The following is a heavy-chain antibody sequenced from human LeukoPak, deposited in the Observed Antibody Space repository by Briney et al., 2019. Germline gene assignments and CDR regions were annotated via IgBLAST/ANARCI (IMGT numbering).Heavy chain of an antibody. J-gene: IGHJ6*03. Sequence: GGSVRLSCAASGFTVSSYAMQWVRQAPGKGREGVAVISYEGSNKYYADSVKGRFTISRDNSENTLYLQMNSLRAEDTAVYYCARDPNYSSSWYVFYYYYYMDVWGKGTTVTVSS. CDR3: ARDPNYSSSWYVFYYYYYMDV. V-gene: IGHV3-30*04. CDR2: ISYEGSNK. CDR1: GFTVSSYA. D-gene: IGHD6-13*01.